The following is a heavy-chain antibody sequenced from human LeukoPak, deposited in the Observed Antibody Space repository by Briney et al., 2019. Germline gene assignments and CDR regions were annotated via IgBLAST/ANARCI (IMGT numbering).Heavy chain of an antibody. D-gene: IGHD5-12*01. CDR1: GFTFSSYA. CDR3: ARGVAHAFDI. J-gene: IGHJ3*02. V-gene: IGHV3-30*04. CDR2: ISYDGSNK. Sequence: QPGRSLRLSCAASGFTFSSYAMHWVRQAPGKGLEWVAVISYDGSNKYYADSVKGRFTISRDNSKNTLYLQMNTLRAEDTAVYYCARGVAHAFDIWGQGTMVTVSS.